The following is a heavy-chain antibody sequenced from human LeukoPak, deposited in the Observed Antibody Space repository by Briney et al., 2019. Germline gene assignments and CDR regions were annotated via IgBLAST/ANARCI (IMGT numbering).Heavy chain of an antibody. CDR1: GGSISSNTYY. D-gene: IGHD1-26*01. V-gene: IGHV4-39*07. J-gene: IGHJ4*02. Sequence: PSETLSLTCSVSGGSISSNTYYWGWIRQPPGKGLGWIGTIYYSGSTYYNPSLKSRVTISVDTSKNQFSLKLSSVTAADTAVYYCARIFAYSGSSWTAFDYWGQGTLVTVSS. CDR3: ARIFAYSGSSWTAFDY. CDR2: IYYSGST.